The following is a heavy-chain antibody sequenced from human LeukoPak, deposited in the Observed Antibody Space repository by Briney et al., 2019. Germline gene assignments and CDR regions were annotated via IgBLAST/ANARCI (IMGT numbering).Heavy chain of an antibody. D-gene: IGHD5-18*01. Sequence: GGSLRLSCAVSGFTFSSYWMHWVRQAAGKGLVWVSRINSVGSSTSYADSVKGRFIISRDNAKNTLYLQMNSLRAEGTAVYYCARLDTAMANPSDYWGQGSLVTVSS. CDR2: INSVGSST. V-gene: IGHV3-74*01. CDR1: GFTFSSYW. CDR3: ARLDTAMANPSDY. J-gene: IGHJ4*02.